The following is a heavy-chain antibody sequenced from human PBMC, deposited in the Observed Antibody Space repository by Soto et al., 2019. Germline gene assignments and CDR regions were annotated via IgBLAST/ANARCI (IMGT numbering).Heavy chain of an antibody. CDR2: ITPMFGTP. V-gene: IGHV1-69*01. Sequence: QVQLVQSGAEVKKPGSSVKVSCKASGGTFSRYTITWVRQAPGQGLGWMGGITPMFGTPNYAQKFQGRVTITADETTSTAYMKLSSLRSEDTAMYYCARDRTLYDSSAYYYLYWGQGTLVTVSS. CDR1: GGTFSRYT. CDR3: ARDRTLYDSSAYYYLY. J-gene: IGHJ4*02. D-gene: IGHD3-22*01.